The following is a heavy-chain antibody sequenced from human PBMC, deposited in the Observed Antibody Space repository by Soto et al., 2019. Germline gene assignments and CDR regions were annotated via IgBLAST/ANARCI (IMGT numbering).Heavy chain of an antibody. CDR1: GYTFTSYG. CDR2: ISAYNGNT. V-gene: IGHV1-18*01. D-gene: IGHD2-15*01. J-gene: IGHJ5*02. Sequence: ASVKVSCKASGYTFTSYGISWVRQAPGQGLEWMGWISAYNGNTNYAQKLQGRVTMPTDTSTSTAYMELRSLRSDDTAVYYCARYVYCSGGSCYPRFWFDPWCQGTLVTVSS. CDR3: ARYVYCSGGSCYPRFWFDP.